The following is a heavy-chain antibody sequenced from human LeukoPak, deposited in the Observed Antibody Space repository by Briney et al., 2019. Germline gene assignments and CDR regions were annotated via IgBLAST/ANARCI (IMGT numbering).Heavy chain of an antibody. V-gene: IGHV3-48*03. CDR1: GFTFSSYE. CDR3: ARLGWTYYYGSGSYYNGNNWFDP. J-gene: IGHJ5*02. Sequence: GGSLRLSCAASGFTFSSYEMNRVRQAPGKGLEWVSYISSSGSTIYYADSVKGRFTISRDNAKNSLYLQMNSLRAEDTAVYYCARLGWTYYYGSGSYYNGNNWFDPWGQGTLVTVSS. CDR2: ISSSGSTI. D-gene: IGHD3-10*01.